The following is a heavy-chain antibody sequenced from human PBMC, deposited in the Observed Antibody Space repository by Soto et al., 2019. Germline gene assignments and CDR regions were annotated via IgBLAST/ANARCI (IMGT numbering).Heavy chain of an antibody. CDR3: ARETWSGFFDYYYYGMDV. CDR1: GGSISSYY. V-gene: IGHV4-4*07. J-gene: IGHJ6*02. D-gene: IGHD3-3*01. Sequence: SETLSLTCTVSGGSISSYYWSWIRQPAGKGLEWIGRIYTSGSTNYNPSLKSRVTMSVDTSKNQFSLKLSSVTAADTAVYYCARETWSGFFDYYYYGMDVWGQGTTVTVYS. CDR2: IYTSGST.